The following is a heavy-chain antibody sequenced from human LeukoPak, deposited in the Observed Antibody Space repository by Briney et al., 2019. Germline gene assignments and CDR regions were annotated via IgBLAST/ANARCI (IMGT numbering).Heavy chain of an antibody. D-gene: IGHD3-3*01. CDR3: AGIPVFGVVLHQEPV. CDR1: GGTFSDYA. V-gene: IGHV1-69*10. J-gene: IGHJ6*04. CDR2: FIPILGTA. Sequence: VKVSCKASGGTFSDYALNWVRQAPRQGLEWMGVFIPILGTANSTQKFQGRVTITADISTNTVYMELSSLRSEDTAVYFCAGIPVFGVVLHQEPVWGKGTTVTVSS.